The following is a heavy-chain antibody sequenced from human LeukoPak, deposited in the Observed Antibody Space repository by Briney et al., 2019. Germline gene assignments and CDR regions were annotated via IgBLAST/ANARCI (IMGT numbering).Heavy chain of an antibody. V-gene: IGHV3-21*06. CDR3: ARSLRDAFGI. J-gene: IGHJ3*02. CDR1: GFTFSSYT. Sequence: GGSLRLSCAASGFTFSSYTMNRVRQAPGKGLEWVSSLSGTGRYIYYADLMKGRFTISRDNAKNSLYLQMNSLRAEDTAVYYCARSLRDAFGIWGQGTMVTVSS. CDR2: LSGTGRYI.